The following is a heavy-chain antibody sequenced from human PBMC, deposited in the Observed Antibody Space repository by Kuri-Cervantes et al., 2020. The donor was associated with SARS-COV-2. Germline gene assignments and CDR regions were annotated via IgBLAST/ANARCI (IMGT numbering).Heavy chain of an antibody. V-gene: IGHV4-4*07. CDR2: IYTSGTA. CDR3: ARVNIELVLPTPQVYFYMDV. Sequence: GSLRLSCTVSGGSISNDYWSWIRQPAGKGLEWIVRIYTSGTANYNPSLRTRVTMSIDTSKNQFSLRLSSVTAADTAVYYCARVNIELVLPTPQVYFYMDVWGKGTTVTVSS. D-gene: IGHD2/OR15-2a*01. J-gene: IGHJ6*03. CDR1: GGSISNDY.